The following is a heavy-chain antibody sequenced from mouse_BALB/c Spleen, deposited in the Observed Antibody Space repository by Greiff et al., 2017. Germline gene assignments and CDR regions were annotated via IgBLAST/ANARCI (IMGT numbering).Heavy chain of an antibody. Sequence: DVKLMESGPSLVKPSQTLSLTCSVTGDSITSGYWNWIRKFPGNKLEYMGYISYSGSTYYNPSLKSRISITRDTSKNQYYLQLNSVTTEDTATYYCARYYDYDWYFDVWGAGTTVTVSS. D-gene: IGHD2-4*01. V-gene: IGHV3-8*02. CDR1: GDSITSGY. J-gene: IGHJ1*01. CDR3: ARYYDYDWYFDV. CDR2: ISYSGST.